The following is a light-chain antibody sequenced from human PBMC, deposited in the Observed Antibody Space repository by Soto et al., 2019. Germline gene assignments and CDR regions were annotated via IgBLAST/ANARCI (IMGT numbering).Light chain of an antibody. V-gene: IGKV4-1*01. CDR1: QSVVYGSNNMNY. CDR3: QQYYSTPWT. J-gene: IGKJ1*01. Sequence: DVVLTQSPDSLEVSLGERGKIDCKCRQSVVYGSNNMNYLAWYQQKAGQPPKLLIYWASTRESGVPDRFGGSGSGTEFTLTISSLQAEDVAVYYCQQYYSTPWTFGQGTKVDIK. CDR2: WAS.